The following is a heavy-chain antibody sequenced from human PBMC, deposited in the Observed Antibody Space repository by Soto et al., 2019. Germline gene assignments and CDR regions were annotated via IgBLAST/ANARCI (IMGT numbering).Heavy chain of an antibody. Sequence: PSETLSLTCAVSGGSISSGGYSWSWIRQPPGKGLEWIGYIYHSGSTYYNPSLKSRVTISVDTSKNQFSLKLSSVTAADTAVYYCAREGKVVVAAPNYYYFDYWGQGTLVTVSS. D-gene: IGHD2-15*01. V-gene: IGHV4-30-2*05. CDR3: AREGKVVVAAPNYYYFDY. CDR1: GGSISSGGYS. CDR2: IYHSGST. J-gene: IGHJ4*02.